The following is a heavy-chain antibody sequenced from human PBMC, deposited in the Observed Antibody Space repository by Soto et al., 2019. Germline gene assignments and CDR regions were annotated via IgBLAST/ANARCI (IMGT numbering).Heavy chain of an antibody. CDR2: IKQDGSEK. CDR1: GFTFSSYW. J-gene: IGHJ5*02. V-gene: IGHV3-7*01. Sequence: VQLVESGGGLVQPGGSLRLSCAASGFTFSSYWMSWVRQAPGKGLEWVANIKQDGSEKYYVDSVKGRFTISRDNAKNSLYLQMNSLRAEDTAVYYCARVHNIVVVKAYNWFDPWGQGTLVTVSS. D-gene: IGHD2-15*01. CDR3: ARVHNIVVVKAYNWFDP.